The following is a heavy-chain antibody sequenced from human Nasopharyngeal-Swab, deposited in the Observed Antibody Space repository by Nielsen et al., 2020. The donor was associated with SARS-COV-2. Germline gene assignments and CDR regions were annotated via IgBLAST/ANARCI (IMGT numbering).Heavy chain of an antibody. D-gene: IGHD4-17*01. CDR1: GGSFSGYY. J-gene: IGHJ3*02. CDR2: INHSGST. CDR3: ARRGAGIRGDYARGAFDI. V-gene: IGHV4-34*01. Sequence: GSLRLSCAVYGGSFSGYYWSWIRQPPGKGLEWIGEINHSGSTNYNPSLKSRVTISVDTSKNQFSPKLSSVTAADTAVYYCARRGAGIRGDYARGAFDIWGQGTMVTVSS.